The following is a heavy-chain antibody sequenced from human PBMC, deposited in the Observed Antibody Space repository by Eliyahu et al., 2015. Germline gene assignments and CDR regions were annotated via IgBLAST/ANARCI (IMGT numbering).Heavy chain of an antibody. J-gene: IGHJ4*02. Sequence: EVQLLESGGDLVQPGGSLRLSCAASGFIXSTYXMSWVRQAPGKGLEWVSGISGSGIHTYYADSVRGRFTISRDNSKNTLFLRMSSLTAEDTAIYYCAKAIDSSGYSFERGGDYWGQGTLVAVSS. CDR1: GFIXSTYX. CDR2: ISGSGIHT. D-gene: IGHD3-22*01. CDR3: AKAIDSSGYSFERGGDY. V-gene: IGHV3-23*01.